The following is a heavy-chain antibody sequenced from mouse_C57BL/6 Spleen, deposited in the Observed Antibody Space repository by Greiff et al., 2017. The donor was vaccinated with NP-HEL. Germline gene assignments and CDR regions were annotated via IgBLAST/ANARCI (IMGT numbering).Heavy chain of an antibody. CDR2: IYPGDGDT. Sequence: VHLVESGPELVKPGASVKISCKASGYAFSSSWMNWVKPRPGKGLEWIGRIYPGDGDTNSNGKFKGKATLTADKSSSTAYMQLSSRTSEYSAVDCWARCYGPTSYYVDYWGQGTTLTVSS. CDR3: ARCYGPTSYYVDY. CDR1: GYAFSSSW. J-gene: IGHJ2*01. V-gene: IGHV1-82*01. D-gene: IGHD2-12*01.